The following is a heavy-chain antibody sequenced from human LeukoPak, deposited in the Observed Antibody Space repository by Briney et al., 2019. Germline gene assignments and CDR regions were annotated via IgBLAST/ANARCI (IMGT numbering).Heavy chain of an antibody. CDR1: GYTFTGYY. CDR2: INPNSGGT. V-gene: IGHV1-2*02. J-gene: IGHJ6*02. Sequence: ASVKVSCKASGYTFTGYYTHWVRQAPGQGLEWMGWINPNSGGTNYAQKFQGRVTMTRDTSISTAYMELSRLRSDDTAVYYCARVTSNPNYGMDVWGQGTTVTVSS. CDR3: ARVTSNPNYGMDV.